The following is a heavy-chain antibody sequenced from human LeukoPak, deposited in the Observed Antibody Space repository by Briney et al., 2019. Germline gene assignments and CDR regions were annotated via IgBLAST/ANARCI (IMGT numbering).Heavy chain of an antibody. CDR2: INPSGGST. Sequence: ASVKVSCKASGYTFTSYYMHWVRQAPGQGLEWMGIINPSGGSTSYAQKFQGRVTMTRDTSTSTVYMELSSLRSEDTAVYYCARDRGYDSSGYYNYYFDYWGQGTLVTVSS. V-gene: IGHV1-46*01. D-gene: IGHD3-22*01. CDR1: GYTFTSYY. J-gene: IGHJ4*02. CDR3: ARDRGYDSSGYYNYYFDY.